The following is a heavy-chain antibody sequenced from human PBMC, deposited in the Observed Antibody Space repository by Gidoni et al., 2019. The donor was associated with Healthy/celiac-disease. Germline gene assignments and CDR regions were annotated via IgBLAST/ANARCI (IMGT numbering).Heavy chain of an antibody. CDR3: ARSGGSGSYYLDY. CDR2: ISYDGSNK. CDR1: GFSFSSYA. Sequence: QVQLVESGGGVVQPGRALSLSRAAPGFSFSSYAMHWVRQAPGTGMEWVAVISYDGSNKYYADSVKGRFTISRDNSKNTLYLQMNSLRAEDTAVYYCARSGGSGSYYLDYWGQGTLVTVSS. J-gene: IGHJ4*02. D-gene: IGHD3-10*01. V-gene: IGHV3-30-3*01.